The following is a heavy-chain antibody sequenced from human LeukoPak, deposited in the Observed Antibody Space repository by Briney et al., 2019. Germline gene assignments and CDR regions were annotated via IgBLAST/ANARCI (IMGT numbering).Heavy chain of an antibody. CDR2: IYPGDSDT. V-gene: IGHV5-51*01. J-gene: IGHJ4*02. CDR1: GYRFTTYW. Sequence: PGESLKISCEGSGYRFTTYWIGWVRQMPGRGLEWIGIIYPGDSDTRYSPSFQGQVTISADKSISTAYLQWSSLKASDTAMYYCARQFRDSSGYYSYYFDYWGQGTLVTVSS. CDR3: ARQFRDSSGYYSYYFDY. D-gene: IGHD3-22*01.